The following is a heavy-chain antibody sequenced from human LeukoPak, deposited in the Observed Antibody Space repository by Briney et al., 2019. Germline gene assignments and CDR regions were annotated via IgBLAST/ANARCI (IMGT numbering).Heavy chain of an antibody. Sequence: SETLSLTCAVYGGSFSDYYWSWIRQPPGKGLEWIGEINHSGSTNYNPSLKSRVTISVDTSKNQFSLKLSSVTAADTAVYYCARGGGGADVWGKGTTVTISS. V-gene: IGHV4-34*01. J-gene: IGHJ6*04. CDR1: GGSFSDYY. CDR3: ARGGGGADV. CDR2: INHSGST. D-gene: IGHD3-10*01.